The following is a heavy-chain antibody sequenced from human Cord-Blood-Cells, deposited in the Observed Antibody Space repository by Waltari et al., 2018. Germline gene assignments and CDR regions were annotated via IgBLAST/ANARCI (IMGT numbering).Heavy chain of an antibody. Sequence: QVQLQESGPGLVKPSQTLSLTCTVSGGSISSGSYSWSWSRQPAGKGLEWIGYIYTSGSTNYNPSLKSRVTISVDTSKNQFSLKLSSVTAADTAVYYCARVYNWNYYFDYWGQGTLVTVSS. J-gene: IGHJ4*02. D-gene: IGHD1-7*01. V-gene: IGHV4-61*09. CDR2: IYTSGST. CDR1: GGSISSGSYS. CDR3: ARVYNWNYYFDY.